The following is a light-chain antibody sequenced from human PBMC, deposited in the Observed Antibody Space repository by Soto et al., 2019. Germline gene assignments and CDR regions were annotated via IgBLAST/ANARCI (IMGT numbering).Light chain of an antibody. CDR2: ENN. V-gene: IGLV1-51*02. J-gene: IGLJ3*02. CDR1: SSNIGNNY. Sequence: QSVLTQPPSVSAAPGQKVTISGSGTSSNIGNNYVSWYKQLPGTAPKLLIYENNKRPSGIPDRFSGSKSGTSATLGITGLQTGDEADYYCGTWDTSLSAWVFGGGTKLTVL. CDR3: GTWDTSLSAWV.